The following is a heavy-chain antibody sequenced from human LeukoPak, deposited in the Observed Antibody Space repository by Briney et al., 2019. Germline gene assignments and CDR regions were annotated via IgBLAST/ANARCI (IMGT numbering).Heavy chain of an antibody. CDR1: GLTFSDYY. CDR3: ARGGYDSSGWPSQFDY. CDR2: ISSSGSTI. J-gene: IGHJ4*02. V-gene: IGHV3-11*01. Sequence: PGGSLRLSCSASGLTFSDYYMSWVRQAPGKGLQCVSYISSSGSTIYCADSVKGRFTISRDNAKNSLYLQMNSLRAEDTAVYYCARGGYDSSGWPSQFDYWGQGTLVTVSS. D-gene: IGHD3-22*01.